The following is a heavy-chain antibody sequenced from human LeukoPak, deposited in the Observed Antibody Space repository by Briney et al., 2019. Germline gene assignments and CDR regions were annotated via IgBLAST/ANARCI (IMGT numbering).Heavy chain of an antibody. Sequence: GGSLRLSCAASGFTVSSNYMSWVRQAPGKGLEWVANIKQDGSEKYYVDSVKGRFTISRDNAKNSLYLQMNSLRAEDTAVYYCARVADTAMLGVYYYYYYYMDVWGKGTTVTFSS. D-gene: IGHD5-18*01. CDR2: IKQDGSEK. CDR3: ARVADTAMLGVYYYYYYYMDV. CDR1: GFTVSSNY. J-gene: IGHJ6*03. V-gene: IGHV3-7*01.